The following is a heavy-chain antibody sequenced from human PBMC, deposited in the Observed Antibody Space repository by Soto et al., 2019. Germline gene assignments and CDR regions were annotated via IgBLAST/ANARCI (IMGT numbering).Heavy chain of an antibody. CDR2: ISGTRNII. Sequence: EVQLVESGGGLVQPGRSLRLSCAASGFTFYDFAMHWVRQAPGKGLEWVSRISGTRNIIDYAGSVKGRFIISRDNAKNSLYLQMNSLRPEDTAFYYCVKDMYEGSSGGSLDYWGQGTLVTVSS. V-gene: IGHV3-9*01. CDR3: VKDMYEGSSGGSLDY. CDR1: GFTFYDFA. J-gene: IGHJ4*02. D-gene: IGHD2-15*01.